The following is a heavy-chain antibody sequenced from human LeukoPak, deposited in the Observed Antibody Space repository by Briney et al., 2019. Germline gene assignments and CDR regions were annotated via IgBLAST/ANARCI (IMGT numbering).Heavy chain of an antibody. V-gene: IGHV3-48*03. CDR1: GFTFSSYE. J-gene: IGHJ4*02. CDR2: IRSIVTSI. Sequence: GGSLRLSCAASGFTFSSYEMNWVRQAPGKGLEWVSLIRSIVTSIDYVDSVKGRFTISRDHAKNSLYLQMDSLRAEDTAVYYCARGISSSYHRHFDYWGQGILVTVSS. D-gene: IGHD6-13*01. CDR3: ARGISSSYHRHFDY.